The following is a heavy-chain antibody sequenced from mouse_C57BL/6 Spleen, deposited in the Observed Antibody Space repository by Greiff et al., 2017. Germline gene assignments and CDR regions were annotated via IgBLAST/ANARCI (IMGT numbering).Heavy chain of an antibody. CDR3: ASPAYYSNYDAMDY. CDR1: GYAFSSYW. Sequence: QVQLQQSGAELVKPGASVKISCKASGYAFSSYWMNWVKQRPGKGLEWIGQIYPGDGDTNYNGKFKGKATLTADKSSSTAYMQLSSLTSEDSAVYFCASPAYYSNYDAMDYWGQGTSVTVSS. D-gene: IGHD2-5*01. J-gene: IGHJ4*01. V-gene: IGHV1-80*01. CDR2: IYPGDGDT.